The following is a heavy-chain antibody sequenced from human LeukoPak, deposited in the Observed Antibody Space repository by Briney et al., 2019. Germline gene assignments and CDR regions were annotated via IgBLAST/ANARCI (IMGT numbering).Heavy chain of an antibody. V-gene: IGHV3-23*01. D-gene: IGHD2-2*01. CDR1: RFTSSSYA. CDR3: ARSPTAINGYFDP. Sequence: GGSLRLSCAASRFTSSSYAMSWVRQAPGKGLEWVSTISGGGGSTYYADSVKGRFTISRDNSKNTLYLQMNSLRADDTAVYYCARSPTAINGYFDPWGQGTLVTVSS. CDR2: ISGGGGST. J-gene: IGHJ5*02.